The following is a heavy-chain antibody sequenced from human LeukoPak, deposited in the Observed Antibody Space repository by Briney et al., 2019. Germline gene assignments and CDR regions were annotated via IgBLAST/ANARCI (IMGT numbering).Heavy chain of an antibody. CDR3: AHKGYSSSWYWDYFDY. CDR2: IYWDDDK. Sequence: ESGPTLVNPTQTLTLTCTFSGFSLSASGVGVGWIRQPSGRALEWLALIYWDDDKRYSPSLESRLTITKDTSKNQVVLTMTNMDPVDTATYYCAHKGYSSSWYWDYFDYWGQGTLVTVSS. J-gene: IGHJ4*02. CDR1: GFSLSASGVG. V-gene: IGHV2-5*02. D-gene: IGHD6-13*01.